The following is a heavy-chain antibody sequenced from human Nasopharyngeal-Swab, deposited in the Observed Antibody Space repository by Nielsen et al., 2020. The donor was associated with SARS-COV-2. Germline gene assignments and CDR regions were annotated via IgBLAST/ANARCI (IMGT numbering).Heavy chain of an antibody. Sequence: SETLSLTCTVSGGSISSGGYYWSWIRQHPGKGLEWMGYIYYSGSTYYNPSLKSRVTISVDTSKNQFSLKLSSVTAADMAVYYCARARITMIVVVDAFDIWGQGTMVT. CDR3: ARARITMIVVVDAFDI. CDR2: IYYSGST. D-gene: IGHD3-22*01. J-gene: IGHJ3*02. CDR1: GGSISSGGYY. V-gene: IGHV4-31*03.